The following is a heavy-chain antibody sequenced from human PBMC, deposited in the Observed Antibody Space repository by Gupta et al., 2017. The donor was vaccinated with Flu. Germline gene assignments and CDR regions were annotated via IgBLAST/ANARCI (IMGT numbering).Heavy chain of an antibody. D-gene: IGHD7-27*01. CDR1: GGSFSGYY. CDR3: ASTLGILG. J-gene: IGHJ4*02. Sequence: QVQLQQWGAGLLKPSETLSLTCAVYGGSFSGYYWSWIRQPPGKGLEWIGEINHSGSTNYNPSLKSRVTISVDTSKNQFSLKLSSVTAADTAVYYCASTLGILGWGQGTLVTVSS. CDR2: INHSGST. V-gene: IGHV4-34*01.